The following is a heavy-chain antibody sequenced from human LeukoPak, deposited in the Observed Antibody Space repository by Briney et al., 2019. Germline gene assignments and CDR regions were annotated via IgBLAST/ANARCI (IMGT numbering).Heavy chain of an antibody. CDR1: GFTFSSYA. J-gene: IGHJ3*02. CDR3: ARINAIDAFDI. CDR2: IWYDGSNK. D-gene: IGHD2-2*01. Sequence: GGSLRLSCAASGFTFSSYAMSWVRQAPGKGLEWVAVIWYDGSNKYYADSVKGRFTISRDNSKNTLYLQMNSLRAEDTAVYYCARINAIDAFDIWGQGTMVTVSS. V-gene: IGHV3-33*08.